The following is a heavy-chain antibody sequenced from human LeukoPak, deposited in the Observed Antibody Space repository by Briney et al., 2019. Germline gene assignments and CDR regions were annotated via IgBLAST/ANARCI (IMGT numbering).Heavy chain of an antibody. CDR2: ISWNSGNI. CDR1: GFTFDDYA. D-gene: IGHD6-6*01. Sequence: GGSPRLSCAASGFTFDDYAMHWVRQAPGKGLERVSGISWNSGNIDYADSVKGRFTISRDNAKNSLYLQMNSLRAEDTALYYCAKDHSYSISQHYFDYWGQGTLVTVSS. CDR3: AKDHSYSISQHYFDY. V-gene: IGHV3-9*01. J-gene: IGHJ4*02.